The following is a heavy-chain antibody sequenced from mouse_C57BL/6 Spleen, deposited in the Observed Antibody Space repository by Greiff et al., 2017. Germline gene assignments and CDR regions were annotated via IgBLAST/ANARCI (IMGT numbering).Heavy chain of an antibody. Sequence: EVQRVESGPGLVKPSQSLSLTCSVTGYSITSGYYWNWIRQFPGNKLEWMGYISYDGSNNYNPSLKNRISITRDTSKNQFFLKLNSVTTEDTATYYCAGQIGTRGYFDVWGTGTTVTVSS. CDR3: AGQIGTRGYFDV. D-gene: IGHD4-1*01. CDR2: ISYDGSN. V-gene: IGHV3-6*01. J-gene: IGHJ1*03. CDR1: GYSITSGYY.